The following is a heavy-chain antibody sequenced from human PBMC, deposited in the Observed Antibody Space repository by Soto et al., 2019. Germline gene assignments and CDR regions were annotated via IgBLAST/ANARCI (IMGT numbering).Heavy chain of an antibody. CDR1: GFTFSSYG. V-gene: IGHV3-30*18. D-gene: IGHD3-9*01. CDR3: AKDLYDILTGYGMDV. CDR2: ISYDGSNK. J-gene: IGHJ6*01. Sequence: QVQLVESGGGVVQPGRSLRLSCAASGFTFSSYGMHWVRQAPGKGLEWVAVISYDGSNKYYADSVKGRFTISRDNSKNTLYLQMNSLRAEDTAVYYCAKDLYDILTGYGMDVW.